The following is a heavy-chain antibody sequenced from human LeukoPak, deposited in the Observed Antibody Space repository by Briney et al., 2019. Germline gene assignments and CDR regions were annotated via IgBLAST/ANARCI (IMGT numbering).Heavy chain of an antibody. CDR1: GFTFSDYA. CDR2: VIVGSSGST. D-gene: IGHD3-22*01. Sequence: GGSLRLSCAASGFTFSDYAMGWVRQAPGKGLGWLSFVIVGSSGSTYYADSVTGRFTVSRDNSKNTLYMQMNTLRAEDTAVYYCAKEGSITMIVVVHNWFDPWGQGTLVTVSS. CDR3: AKEGSITMIVVVHNWFDP. J-gene: IGHJ5*02. V-gene: IGHV3-23*01.